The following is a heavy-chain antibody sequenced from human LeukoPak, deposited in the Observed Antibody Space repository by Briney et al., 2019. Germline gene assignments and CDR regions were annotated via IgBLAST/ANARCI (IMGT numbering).Heavy chain of an antibody. CDR1: GGSISSGGYS. V-gene: IGHV4-30-4*07. Sequence: PSQTLSLTCAVSGGSISSGGYSWSWIRQPPGKGLEWIGYIYYSGSTNYNPSLKSRVTISVDTSKNQFSLKLSSVTAADTAVYYCARFELELRKIDAFDIWGQGTTVTVSS. CDR3: ARFELELRKIDAFDI. J-gene: IGHJ3*02. D-gene: IGHD1-7*01. CDR2: IYYSGST.